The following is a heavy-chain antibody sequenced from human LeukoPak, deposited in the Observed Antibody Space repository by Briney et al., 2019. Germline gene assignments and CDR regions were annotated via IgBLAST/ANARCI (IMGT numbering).Heavy chain of an antibody. CDR1: GGSISSGGYY. CDR3: ARALTYYYDSSGYRENAFDI. J-gene: IGHJ3*02. V-gene: IGHV4-31*03. CDR2: IYYSGST. D-gene: IGHD3-22*01. Sequence: SQTLSLTCTVSGGSISSGGYYWSWIRQHPGKGLEWIGYIYYSGSTYYNPSLKSRVTISVDTSKNQLSLKLSSVTAADTAVYYCARALTYYYDSSGYRENAFDIWGQGTMVTVSS.